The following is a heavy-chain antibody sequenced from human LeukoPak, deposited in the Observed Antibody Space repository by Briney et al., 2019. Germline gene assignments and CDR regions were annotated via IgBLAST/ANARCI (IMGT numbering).Heavy chain of an antibody. CDR1: EFMFNNYE. J-gene: IGHJ4*02. Sequence: GGSLRLSCEVSEFMFNNYEMSWVRQAPGKGLEWVSVIYSGGSTYYADSVKGRFTISRDNSKNTLYLQMNSLRAEDTAVYYCAREMPPYYDSSGLASNWGQGTLVTVSS. CDR3: AREMPPYYDSSGLASN. V-gene: IGHV3-53*01. D-gene: IGHD3-22*01. CDR2: IYSGGST.